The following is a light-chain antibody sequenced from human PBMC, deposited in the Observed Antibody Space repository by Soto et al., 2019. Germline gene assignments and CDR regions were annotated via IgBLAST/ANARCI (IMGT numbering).Light chain of an antibody. CDR1: SSDVGGYSY. CDR3: ASYTTSSTYV. V-gene: IGLV2-14*01. CDR2: DVS. J-gene: IGLJ1*01. Sequence: QSVLIQPASVSGSPGQSIAISCTGTSSDVGGYSYVSWYQQQPGKAPKLVLSDVSNRPSGVSDRFSGSKSGNTASLTISGLQTEDEADYYYASYTTSSTYVFGTGTKVTVL.